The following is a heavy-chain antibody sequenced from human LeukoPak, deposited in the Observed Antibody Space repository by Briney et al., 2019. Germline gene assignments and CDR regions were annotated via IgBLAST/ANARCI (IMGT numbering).Heavy chain of an antibody. Sequence: SETLSLTCTVSGYAISSGFFWGWIRQPPGKGLEWIGSIDHSGTTYYNPSLKSRVTISVDTSKNQFSPRLSSVTAADTAMYYCARGGYYDSSGYYYWGQGTLVTVSS. J-gene: IGHJ4*02. CDR3: ARGGYYDSSGYYY. V-gene: IGHV4-38-2*02. CDR2: IDHSGTT. D-gene: IGHD3-22*01. CDR1: GYAISSGFF.